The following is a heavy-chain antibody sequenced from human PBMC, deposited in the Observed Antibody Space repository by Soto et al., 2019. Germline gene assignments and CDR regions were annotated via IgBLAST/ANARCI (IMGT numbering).Heavy chain of an antibody. Sequence: GASVKVSCKASGYTITSXAMHWVRQAPGQRLEWMGWINAGNGNTKYSQKFQGRVTITRDTSASTAYMELSSLRSEDTAVYYCFYDILTGDSWFDPWGQGTLVTVSS. CDR2: INAGNGNT. J-gene: IGHJ5*02. CDR3: FYDILTGDSWFDP. V-gene: IGHV1-3*01. CDR1: GYTITSXA. D-gene: IGHD3-9*01.